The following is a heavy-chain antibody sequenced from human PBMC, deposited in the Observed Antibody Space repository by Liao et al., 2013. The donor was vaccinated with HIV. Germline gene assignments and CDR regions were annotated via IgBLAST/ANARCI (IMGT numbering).Heavy chain of an antibody. V-gene: IGHV4-39*07. CDR1: GGSISRSSYY. J-gene: IGHJ4*02. CDR3: ARLAPYFDFWSGYYTYFDY. Sequence: QLQLQESGPRLVKPSETLSLTCSASGGSISRSSYYWGWIRQPPGKGLEWIGNIYYSGTTYYNPSLRSRVTISVDTSKNQFSLTLSSVTAADTAVYYCARLAPYFDFWSGYYTYFDYWGQGTLVTVSS. D-gene: IGHD3-3*01. CDR2: IYYSGTT.